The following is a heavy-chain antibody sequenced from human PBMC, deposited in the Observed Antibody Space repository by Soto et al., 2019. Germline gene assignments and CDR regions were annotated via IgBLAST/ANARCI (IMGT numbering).Heavy chain of an antibody. CDR2: INQDGSEK. CDR3: SPALNF. CDR1: GFTFSCYW. D-gene: IGHD2-2*01. V-gene: IGHV3-7*01. J-gene: IGHJ4*02. Sequence: PXGSLRLSCAASGFTFSCYWMDWVRQAPGKGLEWVANINQDGSEKHYIDSVKGRFTVSRDNAKNSLYLQMNSLTAEVSALYYCSPALNFWGQGTLVTVSS.